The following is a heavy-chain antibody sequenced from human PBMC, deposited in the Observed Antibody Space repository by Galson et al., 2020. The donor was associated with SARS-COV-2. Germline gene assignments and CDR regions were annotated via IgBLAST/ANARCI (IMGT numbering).Heavy chain of an antibody. CDR1: GYTLTELS. J-gene: IGHJ5*02. D-gene: IGHD6-6*01. Sequence: ASVKVSCKVSGYTLTELSMHWVRQAPGKGLEWMGGFDPEDGETIYAQKFQGRVTMTEDTSTDTAYMELSSLRSEDTAGYYCATAPPLYSSSSGNWFDPWGQGTLVTVSS. V-gene: IGHV1-24*01. CDR3: ATAPPLYSSSSGNWFDP. CDR2: FDPEDGET.